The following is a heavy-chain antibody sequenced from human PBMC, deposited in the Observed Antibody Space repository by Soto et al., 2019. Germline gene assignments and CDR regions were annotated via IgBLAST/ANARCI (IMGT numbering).Heavy chain of an antibody. CDR1: GYRFTSYW. D-gene: IGHD3-22*01. J-gene: IGHJ5*02. V-gene: IGHV5-51*01. CDR2: IFPSDSDT. CDR3: ARKDKSGYFNWFDP. Sequence: PGESLKISYRTSGYRFTSYWIAWVRQMPGKGLEWMGIIFPSDSDTRYSPSFQGQVTISAERYTSTVFLQWASLKASDTAVYFCARKDKSGYFNWFDPWGQGTLVTVCS.